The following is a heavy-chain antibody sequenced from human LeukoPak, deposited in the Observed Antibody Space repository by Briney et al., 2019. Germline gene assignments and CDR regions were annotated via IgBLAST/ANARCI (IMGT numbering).Heavy chain of an antibody. Sequence: PSETLSLTCAVSGGSISGWYWSWIRQPPGKGLEWIGHIYDSGTTYYNPSLKSRVTISVDTSKNQFSLKLSSVTAADTAVYYCARGGYSHGHGAFDYWGQGTLVTVSS. CDR2: IYDSGTT. J-gene: IGHJ4*02. CDR1: GGSISGWY. V-gene: IGHV4-59*12. D-gene: IGHD5-18*01. CDR3: ARGGYSHGHGAFDY.